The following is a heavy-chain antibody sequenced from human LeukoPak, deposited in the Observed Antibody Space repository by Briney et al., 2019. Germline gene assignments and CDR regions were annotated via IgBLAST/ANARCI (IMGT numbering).Heavy chain of an antibody. J-gene: IGHJ4*02. V-gene: IGHV3-23*01. CDR2: VGPSGART. D-gene: IGHD5-24*01. CDR3: AKDDAYLQYDD. Sequence: GGSLRLSCAASGFTFSHHGMNWVRQAPGKGLEWVSGVGPSGARTYYADSVKGRFTVSRDNSKNMVLLQMNSLRAEDTAIYYCAKDDAYLQYDDWGQGTLVTVSS. CDR1: GFTFSHHG.